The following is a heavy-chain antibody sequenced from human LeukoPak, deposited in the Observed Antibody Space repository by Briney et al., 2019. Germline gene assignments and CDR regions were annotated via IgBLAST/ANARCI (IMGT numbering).Heavy chain of an antibody. CDR3: ARERYYYDSSSEGNY. D-gene: IGHD3-22*01. CDR2: IYYSGNT. CDR1: GGSISSSSYY. Sequence: SETLSLTCTVSGGSISSSSYYWGWIRQPPGKGLEWIGSIYYSGNTYYNPSLESRVTISVDTSKNQFSLKLSSVTAADTAVYYCARERYYYDSSSEGNYWGQGTLVTVSS. V-gene: IGHV4-39*01. J-gene: IGHJ4*02.